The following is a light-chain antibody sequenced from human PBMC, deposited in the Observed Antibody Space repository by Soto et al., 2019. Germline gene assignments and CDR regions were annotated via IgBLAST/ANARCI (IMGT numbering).Light chain of an antibody. Sequence: QPVLTQPASVSGSPGQSITISCTGSGRDIGAYNYVSWYQQHPGKAPKLLIYGVKNRPSGVSYRFSASKSAFTASLTISGLQPEDEAHYYCSSYTTSYFYVFGPGTKLTVL. CDR1: GRDIGAYNY. CDR3: SSYTTSYFYV. J-gene: IGLJ1*01. V-gene: IGLV2-14*01. CDR2: GVK.